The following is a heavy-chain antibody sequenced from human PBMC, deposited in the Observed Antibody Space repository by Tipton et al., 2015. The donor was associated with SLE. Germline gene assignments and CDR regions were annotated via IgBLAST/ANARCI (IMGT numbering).Heavy chain of an antibody. CDR1: GFTFSSYG. J-gene: IGHJ4*02. CDR2: VRYDGSEK. Sequence: SLRLSCAASGFTFSSYGMYWVRQAPGKGLEWGAFVRYDGSEKYYADSVKGRFSISRDNSRNMWHLQMNSLRAEDTAVYYCAKDGTLEFSGSRHLDYWGQVTLVTVPS. D-gene: IGHD1-26*01. CDR3: AKDGTLEFSGSRHLDY. V-gene: IGHV3-30*02.